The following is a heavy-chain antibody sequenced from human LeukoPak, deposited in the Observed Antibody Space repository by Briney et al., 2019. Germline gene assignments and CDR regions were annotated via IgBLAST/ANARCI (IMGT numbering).Heavy chain of an antibody. CDR3: AIREPIGY. CDR1: GFTFSSYA. V-gene: IGHV3-23*01. J-gene: IGHJ4*02. D-gene: IGHD6-13*01. CDR2: ISGSGDRT. Sequence: GGSLRLSCAASGFTFSSYAMSWVRQAPGKGPEWVSAISGSGDRTDYADSVRGRFTISRDNSKSTLYLQMNSLRVENTAIYYCAIREPIGYWGQGSLVTVSP.